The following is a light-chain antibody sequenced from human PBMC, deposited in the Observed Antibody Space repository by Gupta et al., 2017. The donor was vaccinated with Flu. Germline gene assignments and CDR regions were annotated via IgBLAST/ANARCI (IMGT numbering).Light chain of an antibody. CDR3: QQSFSDPWT. CDR1: NYIEYC. Sequence: GERVVITCGERNYIEYCLNWYPHNPVRAPSLLIFAAGSLHTGFPSRFSGTGSGTNFTLAISGLQPEDFSTYYCQQSFSDPWTFGQGTTVEV. J-gene: IGKJ1*01. CDR2: AAG. V-gene: IGKV1-39*01.